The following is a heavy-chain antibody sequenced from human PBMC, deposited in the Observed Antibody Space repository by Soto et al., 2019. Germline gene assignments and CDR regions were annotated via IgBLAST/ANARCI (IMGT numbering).Heavy chain of an antibody. Sequence: ASVKVSCKASGYTFTGYYMHWVRQAPGQGLEWMGWINPNFGSTNYAQKFQGRVTITTDASTSTAYMELSSLRSEDTAVYYCARFSGGEYYGMDVWGQGTTVTVSS. CDR3: ARFSGGEYYGMDV. D-gene: IGHD1-26*01. V-gene: IGHV1-2*02. CDR2: INPNFGST. CDR1: GYTFTGYY. J-gene: IGHJ6*02.